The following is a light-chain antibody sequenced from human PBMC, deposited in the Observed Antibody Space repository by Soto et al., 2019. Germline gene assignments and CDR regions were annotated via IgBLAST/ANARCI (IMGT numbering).Light chain of an antibody. J-gene: IGKJ2*01. V-gene: IGKV3-11*01. CDR2: DAS. CDR1: ESVSIY. Sequence: ESVLTQSPATLSLSPGERATLSCSASESVSIYLAWYQQKPGQPPRLVIYDASNRATGILDRFSGSGSGTDFNLTISSLEPADFADYYCQPRIHFSTFDQGTKLE. CDR3: QPRIHFST.